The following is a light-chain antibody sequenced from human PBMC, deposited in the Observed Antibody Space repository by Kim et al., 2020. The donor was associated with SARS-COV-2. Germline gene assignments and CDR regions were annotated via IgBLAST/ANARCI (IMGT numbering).Light chain of an antibody. CDR1: QNIRTW. J-gene: IGKJ4*01. CDR2: KAS. CDR3: QQYHTFPLT. V-gene: IGKV1-5*03. Sequence: DIQMTQSPSNLSASVGDRVTITCRASQNIRTWLAWYQQRPGKAPRLLIYKASVLESGVPVRFSGSGAGTEFTLAITSLQPDDFATYSCQQYHTFPLTFGGGTKVDIK.